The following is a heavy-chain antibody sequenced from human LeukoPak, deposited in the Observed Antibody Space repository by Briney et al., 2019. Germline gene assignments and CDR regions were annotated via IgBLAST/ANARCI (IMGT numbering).Heavy chain of an antibody. V-gene: IGHV1-2*02. J-gene: IGHJ4*02. CDR3: AREFLY. CDR1: EYTFIGYY. CDR2: INPNSGGT. Sequence: ASVKVSCKASEYTFIGYYMHWVRQAPGQGLEWMAWINPNSGGTNYAQKFQGRVALTRDTSISTAYMELRSLRSDDTAVYYCAREFLYWGQGTLVTVSS.